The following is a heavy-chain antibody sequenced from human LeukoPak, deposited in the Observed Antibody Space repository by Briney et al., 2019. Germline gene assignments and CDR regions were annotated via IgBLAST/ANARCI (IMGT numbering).Heavy chain of an antibody. V-gene: IGHV3-23*01. CDR3: ARGTQLSINFDY. CDR2: ISGSGGNT. D-gene: IGHD2/OR15-2a*01. CDR1: GLTFSSYA. Sequence: PGGSLRLSCAASGLTFSSYAMNWVRQAPGKGLEWVSAISGSGGNTHYADSVKGRFTISRDNSKNTLYLQMNSLRAEDTAVYYCARGTQLSINFDYWGQGTLVTVSS. J-gene: IGHJ4*02.